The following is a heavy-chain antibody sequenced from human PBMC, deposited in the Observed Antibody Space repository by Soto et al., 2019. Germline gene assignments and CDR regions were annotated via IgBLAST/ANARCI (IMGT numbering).Heavy chain of an antibody. J-gene: IGHJ3*02. Sequence: DVQLVESGGGLIQPGGSLRLSCAASGFTVSSNYMSWLRQAPGKGLECVSVIDSGGTTYYADSVKGRFTISRDNSENTVYLQMNNLRSEDTAVYHCAKSGGDRAFDIWGQGTRVTVSS. V-gene: IGHV3-53*01. D-gene: IGHD2-21*01. CDR3: AKSGGDRAFDI. CDR2: IDSGGTT. CDR1: GFTVSSNY.